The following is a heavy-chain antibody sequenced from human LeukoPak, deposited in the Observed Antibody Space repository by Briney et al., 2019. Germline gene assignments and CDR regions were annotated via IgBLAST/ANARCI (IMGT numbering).Heavy chain of an antibody. J-gene: IGHJ3*02. CDR2: INYSGRT. CDR1: GGSIRTYY. Sequence: SETLSLTCTVSGGSIRTYYWSWIRQPPGKGPEWMASINYSGRTKYNPSVQRRVTISLDTSKNLISLQLISMTAADTAAYYCARLVDYDNSGDPDIFDIGGQGTTVIVSS. D-gene: IGHD3-22*01. V-gene: IGHV4-59*01. CDR3: ARLVDYDNSGDPDIFDI.